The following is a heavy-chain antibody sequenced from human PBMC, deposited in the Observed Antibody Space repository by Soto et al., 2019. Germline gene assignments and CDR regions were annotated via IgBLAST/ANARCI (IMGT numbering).Heavy chain of an antibody. CDR2: VNPSGGHT. D-gene: IGHD2-21*02. V-gene: IGHV1-46*01. Sequence: QVQLVQSGAEVKKPGASVKVSCKASGDTFTDYYIHWVRQAPGQGLEWMGTVNPSGGHTTYAQHFRGRRPLTRDTATSTLYMDLTSLTSEDTAVEYCARGGLVVVVTAALDYWGQGTLVTVSS. CDR1: GDTFTDYY. J-gene: IGHJ4*02. CDR3: ARGGLVVVVTAALDY.